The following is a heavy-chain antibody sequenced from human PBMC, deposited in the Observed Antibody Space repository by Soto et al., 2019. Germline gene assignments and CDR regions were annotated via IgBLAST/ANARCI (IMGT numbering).Heavy chain of an antibody. CDR1: GFTLSRYE. V-gene: IGHV3-48*03. CDR2: ISTSGRTT. CDR3: ARDYDDICAVFSYADVMAV. Sequence: SLELSCAASGFTLSRYEMNWVRQAPGKGLEWVSYISTSGRTTYYADSVKGRFTISRDNAKNSVFLQMNSLRADDTAVYYCARDYDDICAVFSYADVMAVWGQGTTVIV. J-gene: IGHJ6*02. D-gene: IGHD3-16*01.